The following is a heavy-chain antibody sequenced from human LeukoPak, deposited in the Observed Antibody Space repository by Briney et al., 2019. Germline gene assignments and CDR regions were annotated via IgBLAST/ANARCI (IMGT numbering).Heavy chain of an antibody. J-gene: IGHJ4*02. V-gene: IGHV1-69*05. D-gene: IGHD6-25*01. Sequence: SVKVFCRAAGGTFSSYSISCVRHPPGRGLEWMGGIIPIFGAANYAQQFQRRVTITTDESTSTAYMEVSSLRSEDTAVYYCARDSGYLDYWGERTRLTVS. CDR2: IIPIFGAA. CDR1: GGTFSSYS. CDR3: ARDSGYLDY.